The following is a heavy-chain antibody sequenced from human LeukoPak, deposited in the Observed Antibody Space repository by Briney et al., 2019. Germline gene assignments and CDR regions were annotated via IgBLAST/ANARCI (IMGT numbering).Heavy chain of an antibody. Sequence: SETLSLTCTVSGGSISSSSYYWGWIRQPPGKGLEWIGSIYYSGSTYYNPSLKSRVTISVDTSKNQFSLKLSSVTAADTAVYYCARRWYSRSSAFDILGQGTMVNVSS. CDR2: IYYSGST. CDR3: ARRWYSRSSAFDI. D-gene: IGHD6-6*01. J-gene: IGHJ3*02. V-gene: IGHV4-39*01. CDR1: GGSISSSSYY.